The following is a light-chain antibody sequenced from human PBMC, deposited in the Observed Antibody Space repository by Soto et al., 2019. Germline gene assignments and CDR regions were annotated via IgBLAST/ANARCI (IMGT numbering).Light chain of an antibody. Sequence: QSVLTQPPSVSGAPGQRLTISCTGSSSNIGADYDVHWYQQLPGTAPKLLIYANSNRPSGVPDRFSGSKSGNTASLTISGLVAEDEAEYYCCSYAGRSPVVFGGGTKVTVL. CDR1: SSNIGADYD. V-gene: IGLV1-40*01. CDR2: ANS. J-gene: IGLJ2*01. CDR3: CSYAGRSPVV.